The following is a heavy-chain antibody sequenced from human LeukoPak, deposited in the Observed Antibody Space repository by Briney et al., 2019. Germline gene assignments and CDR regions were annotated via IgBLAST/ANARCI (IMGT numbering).Heavy chain of an antibody. V-gene: IGHV4-34*01. D-gene: IGHD2-21*02. Sequence: KSSETLSLTCAVYGGSLSYYYWSWIRQPPEKGLEWIGEINRSGGTNYNPSLKSRVSISVDTSKNQFSLKLSSVTAADTAVYYCARGGFYCGDDCYVDYWGQGTLVTVSS. CDR2: INRSGGT. CDR1: GGSLSYYY. J-gene: IGHJ4*02. CDR3: ARGGFYCGDDCYVDY.